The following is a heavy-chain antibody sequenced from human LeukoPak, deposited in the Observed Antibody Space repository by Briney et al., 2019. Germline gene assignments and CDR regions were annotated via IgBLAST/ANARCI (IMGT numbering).Heavy chain of an antibody. J-gene: IGHJ4*02. CDR1: GGSISSYY. CDR3: ARGPRRDLFDY. V-gene: IGHV4-59*01. D-gene: IGHD1-14*01. CDR2: IYYSGST. Sequence: SETLSLTCTVSGGSISSYYWSWIRQPPGKGLGWIGYIYYSGSTNYNPSLKSRVTISVDTSKNQFSLKLSSVTAADTAVYYCARGPRRDLFDYWGQGTLVTVSS.